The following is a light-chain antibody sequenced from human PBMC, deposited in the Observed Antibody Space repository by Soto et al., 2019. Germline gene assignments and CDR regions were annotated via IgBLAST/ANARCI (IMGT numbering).Light chain of an antibody. V-gene: IGKV3-20*01. CDR3: QQYGSSPRT. J-gene: IGKJ1*01. CDR2: GVS. Sequence: EIVLTQSPGTLSLSPGERATLSCRASQSLGSSYLAWYQQKPGQAPRLLIYGVSSRATGIPDRFSGSGSGTDFTLTISRLEPEDFAMYYCQQYGSSPRTFGQGTEVAIK. CDR1: QSLGSSY.